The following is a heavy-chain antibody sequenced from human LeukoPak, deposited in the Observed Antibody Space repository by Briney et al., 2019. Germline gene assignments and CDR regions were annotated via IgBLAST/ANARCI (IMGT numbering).Heavy chain of an antibody. CDR3: ARDTSGIGMDV. Sequence: GGSLRLSCAASGFTVSSNYMSWVRQAPGKGLEWVSLIYSGGTTHYADSVKGRFTISRDNSKNTLYLEINSLRAEDTAVYYCARDTSGIGMDVWGQETTVTVSS. D-gene: IGHD3-10*01. J-gene: IGHJ6*02. V-gene: IGHV3-53*01. CDR1: GFTVSSNY. CDR2: IYSGGTT.